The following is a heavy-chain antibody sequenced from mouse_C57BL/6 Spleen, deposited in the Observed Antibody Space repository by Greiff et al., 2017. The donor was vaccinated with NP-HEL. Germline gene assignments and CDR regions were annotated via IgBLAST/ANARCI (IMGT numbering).Heavy chain of an antibody. CDR2: INPNYGTT. CDR3: ASGGYYGSTDAMDY. CDR1: GYSFTDYN. Sequence: VQLKESGPELVKPGASVKISCKASGYSFTDYNMNWVKQSNGKSLEWIGVINPNYGTTSYNQKFKGKATLTVDQSSSTAYMQLNSLTSEDSAVYYCASGGYYGSTDAMDYWGQGTSVTVSS. V-gene: IGHV1-39*01. D-gene: IGHD1-1*01. J-gene: IGHJ4*01.